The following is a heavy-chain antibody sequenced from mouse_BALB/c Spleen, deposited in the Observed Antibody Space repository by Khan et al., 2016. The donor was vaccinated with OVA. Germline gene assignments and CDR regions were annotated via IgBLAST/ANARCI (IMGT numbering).Heavy chain of an antibody. J-gene: IGHJ2*01. Sequence: EVKLLESGPGLVKPSQSLSLTCTVTGYSITSGYAWNWIRQFPGNKLEWMGYISYSGVTSYTPSLKSRISITRDKSKNQFFLQLNSVTTEDTATYYCARGNFSGHYFDCWGQGTTLTVSS. CDR3: ARGNFSGHYFDC. V-gene: IGHV3-2*02. CDR2: ISYSGVT. CDR1: GYSITSGYA.